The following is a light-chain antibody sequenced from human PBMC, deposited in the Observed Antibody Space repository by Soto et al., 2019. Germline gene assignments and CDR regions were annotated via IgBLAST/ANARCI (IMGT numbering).Light chain of an antibody. CDR2: DAY. CDR1: QSFRGL. J-gene: IGKJ5*01. Sequence: EVLLTQSPVTLSLSPWERATLSFTASQSFRGLLAWYQQKTGKAPRLLIYDAYNRATGIPPRLSGSGSGTEFTLTISSLQSEDFAVYYCQQYNNWPHTITFGQGTRLEIK. CDR3: QQYNNWPHTIT. V-gene: IGKV3D-15*01.